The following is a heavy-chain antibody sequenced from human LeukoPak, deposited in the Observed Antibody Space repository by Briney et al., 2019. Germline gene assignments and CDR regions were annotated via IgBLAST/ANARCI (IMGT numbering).Heavy chain of an antibody. J-gene: IGHJ4*02. CDR2: FSGSGGST. CDR1: GFTFSSYA. Sequence: PGGSLRLSCAASGFTFSSYAMSWVRQAPGKGLEWVSTFSGSGGSTYYADSVKGRFTISRDNSKNTLHLQMNIRRAEDTDVYYCAKPTGPYYYDSPTYFDYWGQGTLVTVSS. CDR3: AKPTGPYYYDSPTYFDY. V-gene: IGHV3-23*01. D-gene: IGHD3-22*01.